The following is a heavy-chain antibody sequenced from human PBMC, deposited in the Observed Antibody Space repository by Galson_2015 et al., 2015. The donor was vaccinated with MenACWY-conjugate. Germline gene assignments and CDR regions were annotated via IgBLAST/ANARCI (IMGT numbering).Heavy chain of an antibody. CDR1: GFTFGRYA. V-gene: IGHV3-33*01. CDR3: FAFNSVTDF. J-gene: IGHJ4*02. D-gene: IGHD2-21*01. CDR2: IWFDGSKT. Sequence: SLRLCYAASGFTFGRYAMHRVAQGRGKGLEWAADIWFDGSKTYYAGSVKGRFPIYRDNCKNIAYLQMNSLRAEDTAMYHCFAFNSVTDFWGQGTLVTVSS.